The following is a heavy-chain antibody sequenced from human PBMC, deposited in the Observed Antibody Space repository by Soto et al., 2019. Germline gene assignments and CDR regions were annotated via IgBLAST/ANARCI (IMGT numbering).Heavy chain of an antibody. Sequence: ASVKVSCKASGYTFTNNVIHWLRQAPGQTLERMGWIHTAKGNTKYSQKFEARVTLTRDTAASTAYMELNSLRSDDTAVYYSARYLIWTYTRNYARLNCLDPWGQGTLVTVSS. CDR3: ARYLIWTYTRNYARLNCLDP. J-gene: IGHJ5*02. CDR2: IHTAKGNT. CDR1: GYTFTNNV. V-gene: IGHV1-3*04. D-gene: IGHD3-16*01.